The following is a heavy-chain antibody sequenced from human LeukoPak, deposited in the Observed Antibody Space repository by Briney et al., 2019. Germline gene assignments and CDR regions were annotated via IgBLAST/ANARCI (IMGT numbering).Heavy chain of an antibody. CDR1: GFTFSSYG. V-gene: IGHV3-15*01. Sequence: GGSLRLSCAASGFTFSSYGMSWVRQAPGKGLEWVGRIKSKTDGGTTDYAAPVKGRFTISRDDSKNTLYLQMNSLKTEDTAVYYCTTGGTDDSSGYYYDYRFDPWGQGTLVTVSS. J-gene: IGHJ5*02. CDR3: TTGGTDDSSGYYYDYRFDP. CDR2: IKSKTDGGTT. D-gene: IGHD3-22*01.